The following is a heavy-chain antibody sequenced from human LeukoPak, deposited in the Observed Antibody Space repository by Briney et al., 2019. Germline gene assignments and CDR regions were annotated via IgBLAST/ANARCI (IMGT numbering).Heavy chain of an antibody. J-gene: IGHJ6*03. V-gene: IGHV3-23*01. CDR1: GFTFSSYA. CDR3: ARDSGGIYDFWSGSPYYMDV. CDR2: ISGSGGST. D-gene: IGHD3-3*01. Sequence: PGGSLRLSCAASGFTFSSYAMSWVRQAPGKGLEWVSAISGSGGSTYYADSVKGRFTISRDNSKNTLYLQMNSLRAEDTAVYYCARDSGGIYDFWSGSPYYMDVWGKGTTVTVSS.